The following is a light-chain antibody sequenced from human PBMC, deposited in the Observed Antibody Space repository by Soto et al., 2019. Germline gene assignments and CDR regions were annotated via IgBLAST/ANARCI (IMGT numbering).Light chain of an antibody. J-gene: IGLJ1*01. V-gene: IGLV2-14*03. CDR2: DVS. CDR1: SSDVGGYNY. Sequence: QSVLTQPASVSGSPGQSITISCTGTSSDVGGYNYVSWYQHHPGKAPKLIIFDVSNRPSGVSNPSSGSKSGNTASQTIYTLQPEDEADYYCSSYTTSNTRQIVFGTGTKVTVL. CDR3: SSYTTSNTRQIV.